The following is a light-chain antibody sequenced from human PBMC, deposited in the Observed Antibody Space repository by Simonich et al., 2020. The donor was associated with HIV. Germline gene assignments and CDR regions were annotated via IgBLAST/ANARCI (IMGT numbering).Light chain of an antibody. CDR3: QQRSNWPPIT. V-gene: IGKV4-1*01. CDR1: QSVLDSSNNKNY. Sequence: DIVMTQSPDSLAVSPGERATIGCKSSQSVLDSSNNKNYLAWYQQKPGQPPKLLIYWASSRQSGVPDRFSGSGSGTDFTLTISSLQAEDVAVYYCQQRSNWPPITFGQGTRLEIK. CDR2: WAS. J-gene: IGKJ5*01.